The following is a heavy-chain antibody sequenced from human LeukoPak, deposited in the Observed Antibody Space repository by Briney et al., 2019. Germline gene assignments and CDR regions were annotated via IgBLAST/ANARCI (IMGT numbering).Heavy chain of an antibody. CDR3: AFIYGSGSYYLPFDY. D-gene: IGHD3-10*01. Sequence: GGSLRLSCAASGFTFSSYAMHWVRQAPGKGLEWVAVISYDGSNKYYADSVKGRFTISRDNSKNTLYLQTNSLRAEDTAVYYCAFIYGSGSYYLPFDYWGQGTLVTVSS. V-gene: IGHV3-30*04. J-gene: IGHJ4*02. CDR1: GFTFSSYA. CDR2: ISYDGSNK.